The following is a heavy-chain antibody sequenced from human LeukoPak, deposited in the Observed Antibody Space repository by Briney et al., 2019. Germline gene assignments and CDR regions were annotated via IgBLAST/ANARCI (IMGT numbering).Heavy chain of an antibody. CDR2: INPNSGDP. J-gene: IGHJ4*02. V-gene: IGHV1-2*02. CDR3: ARDQGSSSSFSFDY. Sequence: ASVKVSCKASGYSFTGYFIYWVRQAPGQGLEWMGWINPNSGDPNYAQKFQGRVTMTRDTSISTAYMELSRLTSDDTGVYYCARDQGSSSSFSFDYWGQGTLVTVSS. D-gene: IGHD6-6*01. CDR1: GYSFTGYF.